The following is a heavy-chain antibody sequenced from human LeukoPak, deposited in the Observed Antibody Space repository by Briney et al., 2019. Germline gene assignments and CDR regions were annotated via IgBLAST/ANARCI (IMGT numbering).Heavy chain of an antibody. CDR3: ARDESAVAGEYYFDY. V-gene: IGHV3-23*01. D-gene: IGHD3-10*01. CDR2: IRGSGDRT. Sequence: GGSLRLSCAASGFTFSSYAMSWVRQAPGKGLEWVSAIRGSGDRTHYADSVKGRFTISRDNSKNTLYLQMNSLRAEDTAVYYCARDESAVAGEYYFDYWGQGTLVTVSS. CDR1: GFTFSSYA. J-gene: IGHJ4*02.